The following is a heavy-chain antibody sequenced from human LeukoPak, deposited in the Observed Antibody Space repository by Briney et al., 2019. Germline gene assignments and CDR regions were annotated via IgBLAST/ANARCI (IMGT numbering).Heavy chain of an antibody. Sequence: GGSLRLSCAASGFTFSSYWINWARQAPGKGLEWVASINHNGNVNYYVDSVKGRFTISRDNAKNSLYLQMSNLRAEDTAVYYCARAAAGRAYYHYGMDVWAKGPRSPSP. V-gene: IGHV3-7*03. CDR1: GFTFSSYW. D-gene: IGHD6-13*01. CDR3: ARAAAGRAYYHYGMDV. CDR2: INHNGNVN. J-gene: IGHJ6*02.